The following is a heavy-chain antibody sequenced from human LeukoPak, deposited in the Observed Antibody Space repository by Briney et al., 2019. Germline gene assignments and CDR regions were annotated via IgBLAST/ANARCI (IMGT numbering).Heavy chain of an antibody. CDR1: GGSISSYY. D-gene: IGHD6-13*01. Sequence: KPSETLSLTCTVSGGSISSYYWSWIRQPPGKRLEWIGYIYYSGSTNYDPSLKSRVTISVDTSKNQFSLKLSSVTAADTAVYYCARRQSGYSSSWFFDYWGQGTLVTVSS. CDR2: IYYSGST. CDR3: ARRQSGYSSSWFFDY. V-gene: IGHV4-59*08. J-gene: IGHJ4*02.